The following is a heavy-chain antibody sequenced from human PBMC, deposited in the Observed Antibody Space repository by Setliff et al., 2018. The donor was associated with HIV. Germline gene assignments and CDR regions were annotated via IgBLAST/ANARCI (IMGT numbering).Heavy chain of an antibody. D-gene: IGHD3-16*01. CDR1: GITFSNYN. J-gene: IGHJ5*02. V-gene: IGHV3-33*03. CDR2: IYYDGNDK. Sequence: PGESLKISCVASGITFSNYNIHWVRQAPGKGLEWVALIYYDGNDKYYADSVKGRFTISRDDSKNLLYLQMHSLRVDDTAAYYCAKGVKWLDPWGQGTLVTVSS. CDR3: AKGVKWLDP.